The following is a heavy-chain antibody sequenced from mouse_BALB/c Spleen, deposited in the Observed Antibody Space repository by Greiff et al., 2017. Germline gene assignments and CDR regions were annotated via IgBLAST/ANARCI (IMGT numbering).Heavy chain of an antibody. D-gene: IGHD1-1*01. J-gene: IGHJ3*01. Sequence: QVQLKQSAAELARPGASVKMSCKASGYTFTSYTMHWVKQRPGQGLEWIGYINPSSGYTEYNQKFKDKTTLTADKSSSTAYMQLSSLTSEDSAVYYCARSHIRPFAYWGQGTLVTVSA. CDR3: ARSHIRPFAY. CDR1: GYTFTSYT. V-gene: IGHV1-4*02. CDR2: INPSSGYT.